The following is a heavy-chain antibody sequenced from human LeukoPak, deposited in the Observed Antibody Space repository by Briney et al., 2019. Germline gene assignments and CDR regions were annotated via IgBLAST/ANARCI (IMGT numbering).Heavy chain of an antibody. J-gene: IGHJ4*02. CDR3: ARKAQSSSWSRFDY. CDR2: ISNSGSAI. D-gene: IGHD6-13*01. CDR1: GFTFNSYA. V-gene: IGHV3-48*03. Sequence: GGSLRLSCAASGFTFNSYAMSWVRQAPGKGLEWVLYISNSGSAIYYADSVKGRFTVSRDNAKNSLYLQMNSLRAEDTAVYYCARKAQSSSWSRFDYWGQGTLVTVSS.